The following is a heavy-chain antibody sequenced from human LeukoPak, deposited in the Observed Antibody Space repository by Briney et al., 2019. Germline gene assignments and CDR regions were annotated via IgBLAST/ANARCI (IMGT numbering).Heavy chain of an antibody. V-gene: IGHV5-51*01. J-gene: IGHJ4*02. CDR2: IYPGDSYT. Sequence: GESLKISCKGSGYSFTSYWIGWVRQMPGKSLEWMGSIYPGDSYTGYSPSFQGQVTISADKSISTAYLQWSSLKASDTAMYYCARTRVKMETRGFDYWGQGTLVTVSS. CDR1: GYSFTSYW. CDR3: ARTRVKMETRGFDY. D-gene: IGHD5-24*01.